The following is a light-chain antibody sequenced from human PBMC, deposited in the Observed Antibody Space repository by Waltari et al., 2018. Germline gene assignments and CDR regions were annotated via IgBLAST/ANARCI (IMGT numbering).Light chain of an antibody. J-gene: IGKJ1*01. Sequence: MTQSPDTLSASPGERITLSCRASHSINTNLAWYQWKPGQAPRLLISDASTRAAGVPARFSGSGSGTEFTLTISSLQSEDFAVYYCQQYNNWPPAFGQGTKVESK. CDR2: DAS. V-gene: IGKV3-15*01. CDR1: HSINTN. CDR3: QQYNNWPPA.